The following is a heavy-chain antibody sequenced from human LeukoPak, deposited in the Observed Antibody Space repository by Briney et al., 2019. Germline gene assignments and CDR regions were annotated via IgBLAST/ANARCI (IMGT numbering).Heavy chain of an antibody. CDR3: ARSQLRFDN. V-gene: IGHV3-30*04. J-gene: IGHJ4*02. Sequence: PGGSLRLSCAASTFTFSSYAMHWVRQAPGKGLEWVAVISYDGSNKYYVDSVKGRFTISRDYSKNTLYLQMNSLRTEDTAIYHCARSQLRFDNWGQGTLVTVSS. CDR1: TFTFSSYA. CDR2: ISYDGSNK. D-gene: IGHD1-1*01.